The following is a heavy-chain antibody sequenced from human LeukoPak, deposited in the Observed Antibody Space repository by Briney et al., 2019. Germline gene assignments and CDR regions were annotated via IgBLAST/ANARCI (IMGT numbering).Heavy chain of an antibody. CDR1: GGSVSGYY. D-gene: IGHD4-17*01. J-gene: IGHJ3*02. CDR2: INHSGST. CDR3: ARLEGERKWVTTSRTDAFDI. V-gene: IGHV4-34*01. Sequence: PSETLSLTCGVYGGSVSGYYWNWIRQPPGKGLEWIGEINHSGSTSYNPSLKSRVTISLDTSKNQFSLKLSSVTAADTAVYYCARLEGERKWVTTSRTDAFDIWGQGTMVTVSS.